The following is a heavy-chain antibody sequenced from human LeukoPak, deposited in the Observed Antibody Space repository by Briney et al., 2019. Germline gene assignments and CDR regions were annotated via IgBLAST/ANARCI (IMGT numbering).Heavy chain of an antibody. CDR2: IWYDGSNK. Sequence: GRSLRVSCAASGFTFISYGMHWVRQALGKGLEWVAVIWYDGSNKYYADSVKGRFTISRDNSKNTLYLQMNSLRAEDTAVYYCARGSSSWDYWGQGTLVTVSS. CDR3: ARGSSSWDY. V-gene: IGHV3-33*01. CDR1: GFTFISYG. D-gene: IGHD6-13*01. J-gene: IGHJ4*02.